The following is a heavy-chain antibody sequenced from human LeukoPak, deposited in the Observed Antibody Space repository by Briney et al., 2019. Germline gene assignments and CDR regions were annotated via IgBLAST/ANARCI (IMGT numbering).Heavy chain of an antibody. J-gene: IGHJ4*02. Sequence: GASVKVSCKASGYTFTGYYMHWVRQAPRQGLEWMGWINPNSGGTNYAQKFQGRVTMTRDTSISTAYMELSRLRSDDTAVYYCARPRAVAVVFDPFDYWGQGTLVTVSS. CDR3: ARPRAVAVVFDPFDY. D-gene: IGHD3-22*01. CDR1: GYTFTGYY. CDR2: INPNSGGT. V-gene: IGHV1-2*02.